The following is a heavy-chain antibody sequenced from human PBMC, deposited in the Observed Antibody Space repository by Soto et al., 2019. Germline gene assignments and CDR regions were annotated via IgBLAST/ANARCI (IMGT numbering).Heavy chain of an antibody. CDR3: ASLQVPGNFDY. V-gene: IGHV4-39*01. CDR1: GGSIRSSNYY. J-gene: IGHJ4*02. CDR2: IYYSGDT. Sequence: QLQLQESGPGLVKPSETLSLTCTVSGGSIRSSNYYWAWVRQPPGKGLEWIANIYYSGDTYFHPSLRNRLTVAADTSKNQFSRKMRSLTAAYTAMYYCASLQVPGNFDYWGQGTLVTVSS. D-gene: IGHD6-13*01.